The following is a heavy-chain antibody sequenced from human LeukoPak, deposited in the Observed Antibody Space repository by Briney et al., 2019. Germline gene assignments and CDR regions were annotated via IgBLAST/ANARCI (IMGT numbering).Heavy chain of an antibody. CDR3: AKERYIYDYVWGSYRYPPDGAFDI. J-gene: IGHJ3*02. CDR2: INWNGGST. D-gene: IGHD3-16*02. V-gene: IGHV3-20*04. Sequence: GGSLRLSCAASGFTFSSYAMSWVRQAPGKGLEWVSGINWNGGSTGYADSVKGRFTISRDNAKNSLYLQMNSLRADDTALYYCAKERYIYDYVWGSYRYPPDGAFDIWGQGTMVTVSS. CDR1: GFTFSSYA.